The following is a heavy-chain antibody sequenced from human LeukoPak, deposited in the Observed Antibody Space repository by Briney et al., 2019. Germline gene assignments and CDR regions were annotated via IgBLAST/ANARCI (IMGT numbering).Heavy chain of an antibody. J-gene: IGHJ4*02. V-gene: IGHV4-39*01. CDR3: ARLTALAGHRGAFDI. D-gene: IGHD6-19*01. CDR1: GGSIGGHTFY. CDR2: IYYNGNT. Sequence: SETLSLTCNVSGGSIGGHTFYWDWIRQPPGKGLEWIATIYYNGNTFYNPSLKSRVAISIDISKSQFSLHLSSVTAADTAIYYCARLTALAGHRGAFDIWGQGTLVTVSS.